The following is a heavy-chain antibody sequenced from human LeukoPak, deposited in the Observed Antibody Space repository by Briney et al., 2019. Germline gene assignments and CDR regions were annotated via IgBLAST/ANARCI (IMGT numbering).Heavy chain of an antibody. CDR2: ISWNSGSI. V-gene: IGHV3-9*01. Sequence: GGSLRLSCAASGFTFDDYAMHWVRQAPGKGLEWVSGISWNSGSIGYADSVKGRFTISRDNAKNSLYLQMNSLRAEDTALYYCAKEEVGATRGTFDIWGQGTMVTVSS. J-gene: IGHJ3*02. CDR3: AKEEVGATRGTFDI. CDR1: GFTFDDYA. D-gene: IGHD1-26*01.